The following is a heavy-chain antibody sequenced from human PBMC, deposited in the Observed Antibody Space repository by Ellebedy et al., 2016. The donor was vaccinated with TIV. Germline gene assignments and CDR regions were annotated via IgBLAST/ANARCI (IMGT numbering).Heavy chain of an antibody. D-gene: IGHD2-15*01. V-gene: IGHV4-30-4*01. CDR1: GGSISSGDYY. J-gene: IGHJ3*02. Sequence: SETLSLTXTVSGGSISSGDYYWSWIRQPPGKGLEWIGYIYYSGSTYYNPSLKSRVTISVDTSKNQFSLKLSSVTAADTAVYYCARDQEDIVAGGWTAFDIWGQGTMVTVSS. CDR3: ARDQEDIVAGGWTAFDI. CDR2: IYYSGST.